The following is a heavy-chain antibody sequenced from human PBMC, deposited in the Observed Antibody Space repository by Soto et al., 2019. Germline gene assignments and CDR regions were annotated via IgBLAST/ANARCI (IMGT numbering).Heavy chain of an antibody. Sequence: QVQLVESGGGVVQPGRSLRLSCAASGFTFSSYGMYWVRQAPGKGLEWVARISYDGSDQFYGDSVKGRFTISRDNSKNTLYLQMNSLRSEDPAVYYCAKDTGADYWGQGTVVTVSA. CDR1: GFTFSSYG. J-gene: IGHJ4*02. D-gene: IGHD3-10*01. V-gene: IGHV3-30*18. CDR3: AKDTGADY. CDR2: ISYDGSDQ.